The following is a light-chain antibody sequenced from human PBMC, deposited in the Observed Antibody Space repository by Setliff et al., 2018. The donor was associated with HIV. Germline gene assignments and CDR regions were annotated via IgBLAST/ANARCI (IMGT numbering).Light chain of an antibody. J-gene: IGLJ1*01. CDR3: SSYGGNNNKV. CDR1: SSDVGAYNY. V-gene: IGLV2-8*01. Sequence: QSVLTQPPSASGSPGQSVTISCTGTSSDVGAYNYVSWYQQHPGKAPKLMIYEVSKRPSGVPDRFSGSKSGNTASLTVSGFQAEDEADYYCSSYGGNNNKVFGTGTKVTVL. CDR2: EVS.